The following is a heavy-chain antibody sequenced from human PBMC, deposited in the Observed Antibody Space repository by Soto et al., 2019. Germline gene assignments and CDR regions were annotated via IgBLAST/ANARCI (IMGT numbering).Heavy chain of an antibody. V-gene: IGHV4-31*03. D-gene: IGHD2-2*01. Sequence: QVQLQESGPGLVKPSQTLSLTCTVSGGSISSSGSYWTWIRQHPGKGLEWMGYSSYSGSTVYNPSLESRVTLSVVTAKNQFSLNLSSVTAADTAVYYCARAASYIDYWGPGTLVTVSS. J-gene: IGHJ4*02. CDR1: GGSISSSGSY. CDR2: SSYSGST. CDR3: ARAASYIDY.